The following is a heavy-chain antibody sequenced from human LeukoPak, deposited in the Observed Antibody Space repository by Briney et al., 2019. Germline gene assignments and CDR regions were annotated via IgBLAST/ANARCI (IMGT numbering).Heavy chain of an antibody. V-gene: IGHV1-69*04. Sequence: SVKVSCKASGGTFSSYAISWVRQAPGQGLEWMGRIIPILGIANYAQKFQGRVTITADKSTSTAYMELSSLRSEDTAVYYCATLAAAVSYFDCWGQGTLVTVSS. CDR1: GGTFSSYA. CDR2: IIPILGIA. D-gene: IGHD6-13*01. CDR3: ATLAAAVSYFDC. J-gene: IGHJ4*02.